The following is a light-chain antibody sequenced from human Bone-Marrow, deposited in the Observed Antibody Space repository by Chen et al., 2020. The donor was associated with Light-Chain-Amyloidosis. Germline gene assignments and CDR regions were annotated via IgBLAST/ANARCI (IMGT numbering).Light chain of an antibody. CDR1: DLPTKY. CDR2: RDN. Sequence: SYELSQPPSVSVSPGQTARLTCSGDDLPTKYAYCYQQKPGQAPVLVIHRDNERPSGISERFSGSSSGTTATLTISGVQAEDEADYHCQSADSSGTYEVIFGGGTKLTVL. V-gene: IGLV3-25*03. J-gene: IGLJ2*01. CDR3: QSADSSGTYEVI.